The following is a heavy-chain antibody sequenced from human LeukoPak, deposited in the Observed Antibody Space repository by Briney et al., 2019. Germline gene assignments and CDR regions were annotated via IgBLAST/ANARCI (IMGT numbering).Heavy chain of an antibody. CDR3: ARDIDYYGSGSYYRGVRAFDI. CDR1: GGTFSSYA. CDR2: IIPIFGTA. J-gene: IGHJ3*02. V-gene: IGHV1-69*06. D-gene: IGHD3-10*01. Sequence: ASVKVSCKASGGTFSSYAISWVRQAPGQGLEWMGGIIPIFGTANYAQKFQGRVTITADKSTSTAYMELRSLRSDDTAVYYCARDIDYYGSGSYYRGVRAFDIWGQGTMVTVSS.